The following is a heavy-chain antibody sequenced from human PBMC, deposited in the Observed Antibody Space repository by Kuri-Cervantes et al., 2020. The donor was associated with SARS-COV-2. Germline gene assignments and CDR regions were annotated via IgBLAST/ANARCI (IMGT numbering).Heavy chain of an antibody. CDR1: GFTFSSYA. D-gene: IGHD5-18*01. Sequence: GESLKISCAASGFTFSSYAMHWVRQAPGKGLEWVAVISYDGSNKYYADSVKGRFTISRDNSKNTLYLQMNSLRSDDTAVYYCARDCTSFGYSYGHAFDIWGQGTMVTVSS. CDR2: ISYDGSNK. J-gene: IGHJ3*02. CDR3: ARDCTSFGYSYGHAFDI. V-gene: IGHV3-30-3*01.